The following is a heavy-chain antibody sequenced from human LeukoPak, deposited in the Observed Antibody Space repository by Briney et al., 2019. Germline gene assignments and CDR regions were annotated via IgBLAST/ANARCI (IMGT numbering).Heavy chain of an antibody. V-gene: IGHV1-69*13. CDR1: GGTFSSYA. D-gene: IGHD6-13*01. CDR2: IIPIFGTA. Sequence: ASVKVSCKASGGTFSSYAISWVRQAPGQGLEWMGGIIPIFGTANYAQKFQGRVTITADESTSTAYMELSSLRSDDTAVYYCARDRAHLAAAVGAFDIWGQGTMVTVSS. J-gene: IGHJ3*02. CDR3: ARDRAHLAAAVGAFDI.